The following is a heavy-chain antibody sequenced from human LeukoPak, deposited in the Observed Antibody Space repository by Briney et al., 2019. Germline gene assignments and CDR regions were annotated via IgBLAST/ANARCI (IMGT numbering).Heavy chain of an antibody. CDR2: INPDGGDT. Sequence: GASVKVSCKASGNSFTGYYIHWVRQAPGQGLEWMGWINPDGGDTNYAQKFQGRVTMTRDTSISTACMELSRLRFDDTAVYYCARESQEGYYYDNSGMDVWGKGTTVTVSS. CDR1: GNSFTGYY. V-gene: IGHV1-2*02. CDR3: ARESQEGYYYDNSGMDV. D-gene: IGHD3-22*01. J-gene: IGHJ6*04.